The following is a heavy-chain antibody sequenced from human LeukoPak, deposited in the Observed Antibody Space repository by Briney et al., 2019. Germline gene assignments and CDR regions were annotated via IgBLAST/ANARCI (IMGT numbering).Heavy chain of an antibody. Sequence: GGSLRLSCAASGFTFSDYYLSWIRQAPGKGLEWVSYISGSGTFTNYADSVKGRFTVSRDNAKNPLYLQMNSLRAEDTALYYCARDITSTKYWGQGTLVPASS. D-gene: IGHD1-1*01. CDR2: ISGSGTFT. CDR1: GFTFSDYY. CDR3: ARDITSTKY. V-gene: IGHV3-11*05. J-gene: IGHJ4*02.